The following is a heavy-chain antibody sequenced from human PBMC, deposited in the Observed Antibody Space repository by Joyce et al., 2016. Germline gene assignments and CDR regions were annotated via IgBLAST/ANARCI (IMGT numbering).Heavy chain of an antibody. CDR1: RYTFTDYF. D-gene: IGHD3-10*01. CDR3: AKSATPVTAVRGIHYFEK. V-gene: IGHV1-2*02. CDR2: INPIAGDT. J-gene: IGHJ4*02. Sequence: QVQLVQSGAEVKKPGASVQVSCKTSRYTFTDYFLHWVRQAPGQGPELMGWINPIAGDTMYAQNLQGRDTVTRDTSIGTAYMELISRGFDDTTVYYCAKSATPVTAVRGIHYFEKRGQGTLVTVSS.